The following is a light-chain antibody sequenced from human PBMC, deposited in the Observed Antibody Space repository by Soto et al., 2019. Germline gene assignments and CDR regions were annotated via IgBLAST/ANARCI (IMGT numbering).Light chain of an antibody. Sequence: QSVLTQPASVSGSPGQSIAISCTGTSTDVGGYNYVSWYQQHPDNAPKLLIYDVSNRPSGGSNRFSGSKSGNTASLTISGLQAEDEADYYCSSYTSSGTRVFGGGTKVTVL. V-gene: IGLV2-14*01. CDR3: SSYTSSGTRV. J-gene: IGLJ3*02. CDR2: DVS. CDR1: STDVGGYNY.